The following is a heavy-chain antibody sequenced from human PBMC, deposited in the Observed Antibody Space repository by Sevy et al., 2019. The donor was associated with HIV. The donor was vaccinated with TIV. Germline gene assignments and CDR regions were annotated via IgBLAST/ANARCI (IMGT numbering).Heavy chain of an antibody. CDR3: ARGKHVSDYYGSFDY. CDR2: IWLRGTT. CDR1: GFTVSSNF. Sequence: GGSLRLSCAASGFTVSSNFMSWVRQAPGKGLEWVSVIWLRGTTYYADSVKGRFTISRDNSKNTVYLHMNSLRAEDTAVYYCARGKHVSDYYGSFDYWGQGTLVTVSS. D-gene: IGHD3-3*01. V-gene: IGHV3-53*01. J-gene: IGHJ4*02.